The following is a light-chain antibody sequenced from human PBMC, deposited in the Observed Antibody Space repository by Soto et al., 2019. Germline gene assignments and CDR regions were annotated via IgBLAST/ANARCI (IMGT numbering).Light chain of an antibody. CDR3: NSCTSSNSLPHV. CDR1: DSDIGSYNY. CDR2: EVS. J-gene: IGLJ1*01. V-gene: IGLV2-14*01. Sequence: QSVLTQPASVSGSSGQSITISCSGTDSDIGSYNYVSWYQQHPGKAPKLIVFEVSNRPSGISDRFPGSKSSNTSSLSISGLQTEDEAVYYCNSCTSSNSLPHVFGTGTKLTVL.